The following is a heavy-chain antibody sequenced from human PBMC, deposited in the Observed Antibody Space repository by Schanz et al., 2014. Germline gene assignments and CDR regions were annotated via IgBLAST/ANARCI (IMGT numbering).Heavy chain of an antibody. V-gene: IGHV3-15*02. CDR1: GFTFSTYA. CDR3: TTVDCSSPSCPP. D-gene: IGHD2-2*01. CDR2: IRSKADGGTT. J-gene: IGHJ5*02. Sequence: EVKLVESGGAVVRPGGSLRLSCAASGFTFSTYAMNWVRQAPGKGLEWVGRIRSKADGGTTDYAAPVKGRFTISRDDSKNTLFLQINSLKTEDTAVYYCTTVDCSSPSCPPWGQGTLVTVSS.